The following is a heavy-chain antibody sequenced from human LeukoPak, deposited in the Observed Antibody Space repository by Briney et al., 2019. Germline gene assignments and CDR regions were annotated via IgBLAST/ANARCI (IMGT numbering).Heavy chain of an antibody. J-gene: IGHJ4*02. V-gene: IGHV3-23*01. D-gene: IGHD1-26*01. CDR2: INGSDGTT. CDR3: TKRLYSERYLPEYYFDQ. Sequence: GSLSFTCAASGFTFSNFGMTWVRQAPGKGLEWVSVINGSDGTTYYSDSVKGRFIISRDNSKDTLYLQMNSLTAEDTALYYCTKRLYSERYLPEYYFDQWGQGTLVTVSS. CDR1: GFTFSNFG.